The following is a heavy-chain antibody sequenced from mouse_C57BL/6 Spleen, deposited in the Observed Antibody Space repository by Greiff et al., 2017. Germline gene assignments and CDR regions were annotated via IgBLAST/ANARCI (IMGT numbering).Heavy chain of an antibody. CDR3: AREGYSYYYGSSHWYFDV. D-gene: IGHD1-1*01. Sequence: DVKLVESGGGLVKPGGSLKLSCAASGFTFSSYAMSWVRQTPEKRLEWVATISDGGSYTYYPDNVKGRFTISRDNAKNNLYLQMSHLKSEDTAMYYCAREGYSYYYGSSHWYFDVWGTGTTVTVSS. CDR2: ISDGGSYT. J-gene: IGHJ1*03. CDR1: GFTFSSYA. V-gene: IGHV5-4*01.